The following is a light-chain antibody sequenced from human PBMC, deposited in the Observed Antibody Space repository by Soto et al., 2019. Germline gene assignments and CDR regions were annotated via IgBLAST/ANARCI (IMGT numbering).Light chain of an antibody. V-gene: IGKV3-11*01. CDR1: QSVSSY. J-gene: IGKJ4*01. Sequence: EIVLTQSPATLSLSPGERATLSCRASQSVSSYLAWYQQKPGQAPRLLIYDASNRATGIPARFSGSGSGTAFTLTISSLXXEDFAVYYCQQRSNWPSLTFGGGTKVEIX. CDR3: QQRSNWPSLT. CDR2: DAS.